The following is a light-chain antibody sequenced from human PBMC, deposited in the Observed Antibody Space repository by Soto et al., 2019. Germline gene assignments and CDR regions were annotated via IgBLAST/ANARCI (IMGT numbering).Light chain of an antibody. Sequence: QAVVTQPPSVSGAPGQRVTISCTGSSSNIGAGYDVHWYQQLPGTAPKLLIYGNSNRPSGVPDRFSGSKSGTSASLAITGLQAEDEADYYCPSYDSSLSGSGVVFGGGTKLTVL. V-gene: IGLV1-40*01. CDR2: GNS. CDR1: SSNIGAGYD. CDR3: PSYDSSLSGSGVV. J-gene: IGLJ2*01.